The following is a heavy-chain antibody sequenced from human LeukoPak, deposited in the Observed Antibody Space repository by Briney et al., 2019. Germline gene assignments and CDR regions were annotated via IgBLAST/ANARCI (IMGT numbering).Heavy chain of an antibody. CDR3: AKERYCSGGSCYASHDLH. V-gene: IGHV3-23*01. D-gene: IGHD2-15*01. CDR2: VSGSGDFT. Sequence: GGSLRLSCAGSGFTFKSYAMSWVRQAPGKGLEWVSGVSGSGDFTDYADSVKGRFTISRDNPKNTLFLQMSSLRVEDTAIYYCAKERYCSGGSCYASHDLHWGQGTLVTVSS. CDR1: GFTFKSYA. J-gene: IGHJ4*02.